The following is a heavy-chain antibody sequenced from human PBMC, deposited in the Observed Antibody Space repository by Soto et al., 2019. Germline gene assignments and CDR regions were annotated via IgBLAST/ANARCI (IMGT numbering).Heavy chain of an antibody. D-gene: IGHD6-13*01. Sequence: EVQLLESGGGLVQPGGSLSLSCAASGFTFSSYAMSWVRQAPGKGLEWVSAISGSGGSTYYADPVKGRFTISRDNSKNTLYLQIDSLGGEDTAVYHCANSIPGNYYYYGMDVWGQGTTVTFSS. V-gene: IGHV3-23*01. CDR1: GFTFSSYA. J-gene: IGHJ6*02. CDR2: ISGSGGST. CDR3: ANSIPGNYYYYGMDV.